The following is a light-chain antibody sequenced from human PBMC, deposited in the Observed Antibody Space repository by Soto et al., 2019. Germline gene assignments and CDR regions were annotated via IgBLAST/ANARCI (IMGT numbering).Light chain of an antibody. Sequence: QSVLTQPPSASGSPGQSVTISCTGTKSDIGVYDFVSWYQRHPGKAPRLIIYEVVQRPSGVPDRLSASKSGASASLAITGLQAEDEGHYYCQSYDKRLTAYVFGTGTKVTVL. J-gene: IGLJ1*01. CDR3: QSYDKRLTAYV. CDR1: KSDIGVYDF. CDR2: EVV. V-gene: IGLV2-8*01.